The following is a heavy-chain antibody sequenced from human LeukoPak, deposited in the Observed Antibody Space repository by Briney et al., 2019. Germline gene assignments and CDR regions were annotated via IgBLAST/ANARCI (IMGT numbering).Heavy chain of an antibody. D-gene: IGHD3-16*01. J-gene: IGHJ4*02. V-gene: IGHV4-59*01. CDR3: ARVLGPGTIDY. Sequence: PSETLSLTCTVSGGSISSYYWSWIRQPPGKGLEWIGYIYYSGSTNYNPSLKSRVTISVDTSKNQFPLKLSSVTAADTAVYYCARVLGPGTIDYWGQGTLVTVSS. CDR2: IYYSGST. CDR1: GGSISSYY.